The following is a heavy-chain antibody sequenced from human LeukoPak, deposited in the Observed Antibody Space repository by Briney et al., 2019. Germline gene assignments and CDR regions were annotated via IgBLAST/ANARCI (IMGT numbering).Heavy chain of an antibody. CDR2: ISAYNGNT. CDR3: ARVGYYFDSSGYYWDY. CDR1: GYTFTSYG. J-gene: IGHJ4*02. Sequence: ASVKVSCKASGYTFTSYGISWVRQAPGQGLEWMGWISAYNGNTNYAQRFQGRVTMTRDASISTAYMELSRLRSDDTAVYYCARVGYYFDSSGYYWDYWGQGTLVTVSS. D-gene: IGHD3-22*01. V-gene: IGHV1-18*01.